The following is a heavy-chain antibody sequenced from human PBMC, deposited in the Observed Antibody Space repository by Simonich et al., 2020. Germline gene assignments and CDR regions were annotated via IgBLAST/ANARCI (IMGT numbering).Heavy chain of an antibody. Sequence: QVQLQQWGAGLLKPSETLSLTCAVYGGSFSGYYWSWVRQPPGKGLEWIGELNHSGSTNNNPSLKSRVTRSVDKSKNQFSLKLSSVTDADTAVYYGARVPCTAMVLFDYWGQGTLVTVSS. CDR2: LNHSGST. CDR3: ARVPCTAMVLFDY. D-gene: IGHD5-18*01. J-gene: IGHJ4*02. CDR1: GGSFSGYY. V-gene: IGHV4-34*01.